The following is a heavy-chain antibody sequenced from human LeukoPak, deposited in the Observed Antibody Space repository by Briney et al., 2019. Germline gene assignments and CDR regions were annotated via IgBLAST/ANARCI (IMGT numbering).Heavy chain of an antibody. CDR1: GGTFSSYA. D-gene: IGHD5-12*01. CDR2: IIPIFGTA. CDR3: ASGLAIGRGYDKVVVVY. J-gene: IGHJ4*02. Sequence: ASVKASCKASGGTFSSYAISWVRQAPGQGLEWMGGIIPIFGTANYAQKFQGRVTITADESTSTAYMELSSLRSEDTAVYYCASGLAIGRGYDKVVVVYWGQGTLVTVSS. V-gene: IGHV1-69*13.